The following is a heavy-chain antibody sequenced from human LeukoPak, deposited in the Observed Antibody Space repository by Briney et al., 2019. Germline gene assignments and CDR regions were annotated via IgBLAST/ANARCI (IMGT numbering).Heavy chain of an antibody. CDR3: ARARTLSSLFDY. CDR1: GGSISGSSDY. CDR2: LYSGGNT. Sequence: SETLSLTCTVSGGSISGSSDYWGWIRQPPGKGLDWIGSLYSGGNTYYNPSLESRVTISVDTSRNQFSPKVRSVTAADTAVYYCARARTLSSLFDYWGQGTLVTVSS. V-gene: IGHV4-39*07. J-gene: IGHJ4*02.